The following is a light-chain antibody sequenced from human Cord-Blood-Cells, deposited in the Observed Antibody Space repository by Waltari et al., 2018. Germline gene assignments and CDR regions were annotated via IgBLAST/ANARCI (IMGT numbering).Light chain of an antibody. Sequence: QSALTQPASVSGSPGQAVTLSFTGTRSDGGGFNYVSWYQQHPGKAPKLMIYDVSKRPSGVSNRFSGSKSGNTASLTISGLQAEDEADYYCSSYTSSSTVVFGGGTKLTVL. V-gene: IGLV2-14*03. CDR2: DVS. CDR1: RSDGGGFNY. CDR3: SSYTSSSTVV. J-gene: IGLJ2*01.